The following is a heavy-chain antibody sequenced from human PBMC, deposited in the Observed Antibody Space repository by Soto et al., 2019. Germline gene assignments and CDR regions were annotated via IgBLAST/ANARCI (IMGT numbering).Heavy chain of an antibody. J-gene: IGHJ5*02. Sequence: GASVKVSCKASGGTFSSYAISWVRQAPGQGLEWMGGIIPIFGTANYAQKFQGRVTITADKSTSTAYMELSSLRSEDTAVYYCASRTWSGYFWFDPWGQGTLVTVSS. D-gene: IGHD3-3*01. CDR2: IIPIFGTA. CDR3: ASRTWSGYFWFDP. CDR1: GGTFSSYA. V-gene: IGHV1-69*06.